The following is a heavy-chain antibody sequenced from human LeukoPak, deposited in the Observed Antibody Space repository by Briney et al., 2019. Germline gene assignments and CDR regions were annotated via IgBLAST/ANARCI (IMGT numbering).Heavy chain of an antibody. Sequence: SETLSLTCTVSGGSISSYYWSWIRQPPGKGLEWIGYLYYSGSTNYNPSLKSRVTISVDTSKNQFSLKLSSVTAADTAVYYCARHIGRYYYDSSGYYWGLDYWGQGTLVTVSS. D-gene: IGHD3-22*01. V-gene: IGHV4-59*08. J-gene: IGHJ4*02. CDR1: GGSISSYY. CDR3: ARHIGRYYYDSSGYYWGLDY. CDR2: LYYSGST.